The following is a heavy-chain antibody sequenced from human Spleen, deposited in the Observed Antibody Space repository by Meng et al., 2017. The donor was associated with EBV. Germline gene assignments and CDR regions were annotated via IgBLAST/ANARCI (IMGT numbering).Heavy chain of an antibody. CDR2: DIHSGNT. CDR1: GESFSAYY. J-gene: IGHJ4*02. CDR3: ATGWGKANY. V-gene: IGHV4-34*12. D-gene: IGHD3-16*01. Sequence: QRQLQQWGAGLLKASETLSLTCAVYGESFSAYYWRWIRQPPGRGLEWIGDDIHSGNTSYSPSLKSRVTISVDTSKSQFSLKLRSMTAADTAVYYCATGWGKANYWGQGTLVTVSS.